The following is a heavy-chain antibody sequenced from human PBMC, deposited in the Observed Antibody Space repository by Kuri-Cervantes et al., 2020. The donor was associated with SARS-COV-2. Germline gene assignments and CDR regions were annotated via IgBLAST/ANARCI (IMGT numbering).Heavy chain of an antibody. D-gene: IGHD2-2*01. CDR2: ISGSGGST. V-gene: IGHV3-23*01. Sequence: GESLKISCAASGFTFSSYAMSWVRQAPGKGLEWVSAISGSGGSTYYADSVKGRFTISRDNSKNTLYLQMNSLRAEDTAVYYCAKADIVVVPADGGGVDYWGQGTLVTVSS. J-gene: IGHJ4*02. CDR3: AKADIVVVPADGGGVDY. CDR1: GFTFSSYA.